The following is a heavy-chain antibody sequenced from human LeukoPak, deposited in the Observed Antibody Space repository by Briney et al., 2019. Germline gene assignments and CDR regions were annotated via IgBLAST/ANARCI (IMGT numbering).Heavy chain of an antibody. V-gene: IGHV1-46*01. J-gene: IGHJ4*02. CDR2: INPSGGST. D-gene: IGHD4-17*01. Sequence: GASVKVSCKASGYTFTSYYMHWVRQAPGQGFEWMGIINPSGGSTSYAQKFQGRVTMTRDTSTSTVYMELSSLRSEDTAVYYCARDTTVTNLFDYWGQGTLVTVSS. CDR3: ARDTTVTNLFDY. CDR1: GYTFTSYY.